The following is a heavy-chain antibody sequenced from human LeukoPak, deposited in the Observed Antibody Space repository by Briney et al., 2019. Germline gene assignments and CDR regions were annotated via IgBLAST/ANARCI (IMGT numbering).Heavy chain of an antibody. D-gene: IGHD1-7*01. CDR1: GGSISSYY. V-gene: IGHV4-59*13. CDR2: IYYSGST. CDR3: ASANWNYFSFDI. Sequence: SETLSLTCTVSGGSISSYYWIWIRQPPGKGLEWIGYIYYSGSTNYNPSLKSRVTISVDTSKGQFSLKLSSVTAADTAVYYCASANWNYFSFDIWGQGTMVTVSS. J-gene: IGHJ3*02.